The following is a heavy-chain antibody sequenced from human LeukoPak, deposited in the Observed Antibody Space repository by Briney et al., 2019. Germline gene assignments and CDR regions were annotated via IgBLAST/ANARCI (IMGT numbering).Heavy chain of an antibody. CDR1: GFTFSNYA. CDR3: AKDPETYSSRWFDS. D-gene: IGHD2-21*01. V-gene: IGHV3-23*01. Sequence: GGSLRLSCAASGFTFSNYAMSWVRQAPGKGLEWVSSLSDNGGSPYYADSVKGRFTISRDNSKNTLYLHMNSLRVEDTAVYYWAKDPETYSSRWFDSWGQGTLVTVSS. CDR2: LSDNGGSP. J-gene: IGHJ5*01.